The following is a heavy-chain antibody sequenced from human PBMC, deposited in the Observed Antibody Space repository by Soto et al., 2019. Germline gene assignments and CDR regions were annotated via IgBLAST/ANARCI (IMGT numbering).Heavy chain of an antibody. D-gene: IGHD2-15*01. Sequence: HPGGSLRLSCAASGFTFSSYAMSWVRQAPGKGLEWVSAISGSGGSTYYADSVKGRFTISRDNSKNTLYLQMNSLRAEDTAVYYCAKWPWAVVAAGGLDYWGQGTLVTVSS. CDR1: GFTFSSYA. CDR3: AKWPWAVVAAGGLDY. J-gene: IGHJ4*02. CDR2: ISGSGGST. V-gene: IGHV3-23*01.